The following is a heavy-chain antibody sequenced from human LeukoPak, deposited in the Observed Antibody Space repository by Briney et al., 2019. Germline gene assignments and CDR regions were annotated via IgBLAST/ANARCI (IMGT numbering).Heavy chain of an antibody. CDR1: GYTFTSYD. CDR2: MNPNSGNT. J-gene: IGHJ4*02. V-gene: IGHV1-8*01. CDR3: ARGRKALRRAAAHLVYYFDY. D-gene: IGHD6-13*01. Sequence: ASVKVSCKASGYTFTSYDINWVRQATGQGLEWMGWMNPNSGNTGYAQKFQGRVTITRNTSISTAYMELSSLRSEDTAVYYCARGRKALRRAAAHLVYYFDYWGQGTLVTVSS.